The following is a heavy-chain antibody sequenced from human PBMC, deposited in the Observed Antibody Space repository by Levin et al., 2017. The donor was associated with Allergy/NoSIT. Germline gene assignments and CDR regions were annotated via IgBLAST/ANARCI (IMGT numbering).Heavy chain of an antibody. V-gene: IGHV3-66*02. CDR1: GFTVSSNY. Sequence: GGSLRLSCAASGFTVSSNYMSWVRQPPGKGLEWVSVIYSGGSTYYADSVMGRFTISRDNSRNTLYLRMNSLRADDTAVYYCARGIAITMVRGVTSSGYFDLWGRGTLVTVSS. CDR2: IYSGGST. J-gene: IGHJ2*01. CDR3: ARGIAITMVRGVTSSGYFDL. D-gene: IGHD3-10*01.